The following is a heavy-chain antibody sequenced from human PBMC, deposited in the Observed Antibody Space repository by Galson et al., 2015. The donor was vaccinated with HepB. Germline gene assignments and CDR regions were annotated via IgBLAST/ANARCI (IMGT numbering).Heavy chain of an antibody. CDR1: GFTFRNAW. J-gene: IGHJ4*02. V-gene: IGHV3-15*01. Sequence: SLRLSCAASGFTFRNAWMSWVRQAPGKGLEWVGRIKKKSEDGTTDYAAPVKGRFTISRDDSKNTLYLEMNSLKTEDTALYYCTTFLEMTTVQYWGQGALVTVSS. CDR2: IKKKSEDGTT. D-gene: IGHD4-11*01. CDR3: TTFLEMTTVQY.